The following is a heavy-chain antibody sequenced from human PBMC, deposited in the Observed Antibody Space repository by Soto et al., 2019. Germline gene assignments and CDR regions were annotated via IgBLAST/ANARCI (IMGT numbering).Heavy chain of an antibody. Sequence: GVSQRVSYTAAGCTCASQAVSWILKKQGKGLEWVSTFGYSDSRTFYADSVKGRFTISRDNSKNTLYLQMNSLRVEDTAIYYCAKVLNRDYDLIFGLRGQRTLVTVFS. CDR3: AKVLNRDYDLIFGL. V-gene: IGHV3-23*01. D-gene: IGHD3-3*01. CDR1: GCTCASQA. CDR2: FGYSDSRT. J-gene: IGHJ4*02.